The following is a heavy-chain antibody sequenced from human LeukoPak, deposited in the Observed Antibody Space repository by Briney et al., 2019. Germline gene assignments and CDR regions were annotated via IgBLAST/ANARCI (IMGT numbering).Heavy chain of an antibody. CDR2: INPNSGGT. CDR1: GYTFTGYY. CDR3: ARAAPPAVGNFDY. Sequence: GASVKVSCKASGYTFTGYYMHWVRQAPGQGLEWMGWINPNSGGTNYAQEFQSWVTMTRDTSISTAYMEVSRLRSDDTAVYYCARAAPPAVGNFDYWGQGTLVTVSS. J-gene: IGHJ4*02. D-gene: IGHD2-2*01. V-gene: IGHV1-2*04.